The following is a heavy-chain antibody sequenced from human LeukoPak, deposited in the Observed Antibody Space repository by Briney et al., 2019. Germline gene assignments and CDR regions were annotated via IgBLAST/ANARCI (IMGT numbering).Heavy chain of an antibody. CDR2: ISSYCSCI. V-gene: IGHV3-21*01. CDR1: GFTFSSNS. D-gene: IGHD4-17*01. J-gene: IGHJ4*02. Sequence: GGTLTLTCTVSGFTFSSNSYYWGCNPPGQGQERVSSISSYCSCIYYADSVKGRFTISRDNAKNSLYLQMNRLRAEDTAVYYCARDKFVEGDYGDYYLVGFDYWGQGTLVTVSS. CDR3: ARDKFVEGDYGDYYLVGFDY.